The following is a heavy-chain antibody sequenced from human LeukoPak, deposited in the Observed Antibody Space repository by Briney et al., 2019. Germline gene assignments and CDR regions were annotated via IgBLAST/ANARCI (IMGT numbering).Heavy chain of an antibody. Sequence: GGSLRLSCAASGFTFSNYAMSWVRQAPGKGLEWVSAISGSGGTTYYVDSVKGRFTISRDNSKNTLYLQMNSLRAEDTAVYYCAKDYYGSGSYYGCLDVWGQGITVTVSS. CDR3: AKDYYGSGSYYGCLDV. D-gene: IGHD3-10*01. CDR2: ISGSGGTT. V-gene: IGHV3-23*01. CDR1: GFTFSNYA. J-gene: IGHJ6*02.